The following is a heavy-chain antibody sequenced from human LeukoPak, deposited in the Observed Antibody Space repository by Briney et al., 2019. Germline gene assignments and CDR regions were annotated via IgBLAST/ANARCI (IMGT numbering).Heavy chain of an antibody. D-gene: IGHD1-7*01. Sequence: GGSLRLSCAASGFIFTNYAMSWVRQAPGKGLEWVSTISGSGGTTYYAESVKGRFTISRDNSKNTLYLQMNSLRAEDTAVYYCAKVGTWAVGSFDYWGQGTLVTVTS. CDR3: AKVGTWAVGSFDY. J-gene: IGHJ4*02. CDR2: ISGSGGTT. CDR1: GFIFTNYA. V-gene: IGHV3-23*01.